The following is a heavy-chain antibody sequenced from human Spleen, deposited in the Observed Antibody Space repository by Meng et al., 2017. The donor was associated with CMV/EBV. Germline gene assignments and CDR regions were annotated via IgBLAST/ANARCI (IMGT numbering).Heavy chain of an antibody. CDR2: IYYSGST. D-gene: IGHD2-2*01. V-gene: IGHV4-39*07. J-gene: IGHJ5*02. CDR3: ARGLPLRYCSSTSCPNWFDP. CDR1: GGSISSSSYY. Sequence: SETLSLTCTVSGGSISSSSYYWGWIREPPGKGLEWIGSIYYSGSTHYNPSLKSRVTISVDTSKTQFSLKLSSVTAADTAVYYCARGLPLRYCSSTSCPNWFDPWGQGTLVTVSS.